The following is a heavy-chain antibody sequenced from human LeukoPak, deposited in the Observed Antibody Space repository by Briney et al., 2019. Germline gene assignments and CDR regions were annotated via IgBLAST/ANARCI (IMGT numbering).Heavy chain of an antibody. CDR3: ASFGSGWPSDAFDI. D-gene: IGHD3-3*01. CDR2: ISSSSSYI. CDR1: GFTFSSYS. V-gene: IGHV3-21*01. Sequence: GGSLRLSCAATGFTFSSYSMNWVRQAPGKGLEWVSSISSSSSYIYYADSVKGRFTISRDNAKNSLYLQMNSLRAEDTAVYYCASFGSGWPSDAFDIWGQGTMVTVSS. J-gene: IGHJ3*02.